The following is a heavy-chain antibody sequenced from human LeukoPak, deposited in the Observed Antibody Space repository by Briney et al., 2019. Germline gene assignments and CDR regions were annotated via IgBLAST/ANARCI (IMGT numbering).Heavy chain of an antibody. CDR2: ISYDESNK. J-gene: IGHJ4*02. CDR1: GFTFSSYA. CDR3: AKWGDYDILTGYYDSDY. Sequence: GRSLRLSCAASGFTFSSYAMHWVRQAPGKGLEWVALISYDESNKYYADSVKGRFTISRDNSKNTLYLQVNSLRAEDTAIYYCAKWGDYDILTGYYDSDYWGQGTLVTVSS. V-gene: IGHV3-30*04. D-gene: IGHD3-9*01.